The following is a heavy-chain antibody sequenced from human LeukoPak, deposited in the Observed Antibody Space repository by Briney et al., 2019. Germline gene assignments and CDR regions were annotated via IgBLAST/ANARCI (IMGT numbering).Heavy chain of an antibody. CDR3: VRDLGVDTTMIFFDY. CDR2: ISAYNGNT. D-gene: IGHD5-18*01. J-gene: IGHJ4*02. V-gene: IGHV1-18*01. CDR1: GYTFTSFG. Sequence: ASVKVSYKASGYTFTSFGISWVRQAPGQGLEWVGWISAYNGNTNYAQKVQGRVTMTTDTSTSTAYMELRSLRSDDTAVYYCVRDLGVDTTMIFFDYWGQGSLVTVSS.